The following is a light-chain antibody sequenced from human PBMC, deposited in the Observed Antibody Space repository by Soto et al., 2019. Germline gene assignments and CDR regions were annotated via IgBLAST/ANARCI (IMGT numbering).Light chain of an antibody. V-gene: IGKV1-33*01. Sequence: DIQMTQSPSSLSASVGDRVTITCQASQDINNYLNWYQQKPGKAPELLIYDASNLQTGVPTRFSGSGSGKHFTFTISSLQPEDIATYFCQQYDFLVTFGHGTRLEIQ. CDR2: DAS. CDR1: QDINNY. J-gene: IGKJ5*01. CDR3: QQYDFLVT.